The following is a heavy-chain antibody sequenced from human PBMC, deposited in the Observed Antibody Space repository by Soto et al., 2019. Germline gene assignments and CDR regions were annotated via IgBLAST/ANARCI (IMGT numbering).Heavy chain of an antibody. CDR3: ARGERMVISDFWSGYYTGMGGIRSY. J-gene: IGHJ4*02. CDR1: GFTFSSYW. Sequence: GGSLRLSCAASGFTFSSYWMHWVRQAPGKGLVWVSRINSDGSSTSYADSVKGRFTISRDNAKNTLYLQMNSLRAEDTAVYYCARGERMVISDFWSGYYTGMGGIRSYWGQGTLVTVSS. D-gene: IGHD3-3*01. CDR2: INSDGSST. V-gene: IGHV3-74*01.